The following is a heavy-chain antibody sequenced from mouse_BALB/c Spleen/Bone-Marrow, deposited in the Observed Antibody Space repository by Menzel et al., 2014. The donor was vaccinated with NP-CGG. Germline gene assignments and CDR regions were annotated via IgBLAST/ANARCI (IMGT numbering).Heavy chain of an antibody. CDR2: INSNGGST. Sequence: EVQRVESGGGLVQPGGSLKLSCAASGFTFSSYGMSWVRRTPDKRLELVATINSNGGSTYYPDSVKGRFTISRDNAKNTLYLQMSSLKSEDTAMYYCARDSNDYWGQGTTLTVSS. CDR1: GFTFSSYG. J-gene: IGHJ2*01. CDR3: ARDSNDY. V-gene: IGHV5-6-3*01.